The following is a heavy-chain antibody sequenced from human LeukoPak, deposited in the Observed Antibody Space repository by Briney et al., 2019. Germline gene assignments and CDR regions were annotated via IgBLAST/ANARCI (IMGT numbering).Heavy chain of an antibody. CDR1: GGSISNKY. Sequence: SETLSLTCTVSGGSISNKYWSWIRQPPGKGLEWIGYIYYTGSTNYNPSLKSRVSISVDTSKNQFSLKLNSVTAADTAVYYCARPQWQDTMWPWFDPWGQGTLVTVSS. CDR3: ARPQWQDTMWPWFDP. V-gene: IGHV4-59*01. CDR2: IYYTGST. J-gene: IGHJ5*02. D-gene: IGHD3-10*02.